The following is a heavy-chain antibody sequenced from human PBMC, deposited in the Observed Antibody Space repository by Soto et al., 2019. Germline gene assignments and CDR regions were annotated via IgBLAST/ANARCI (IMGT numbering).Heavy chain of an antibody. D-gene: IGHD2-21*01. V-gene: IGHV3-21*01. CDR1: GFTFSSYS. CDR2: ISSSSSYI. Sequence: PGVSLRLSCAASGFTFSSYSMNWVRQAPGKGLEWVSSISSSSSYIYYADSVKGRFTISRDNAKNSLYLQMNSLRAEDMAVYYCAVSDCGGDCYPLGAFHWGKGTLVTVSS. J-gene: IGHJ1*01. CDR3: AVSDCGGDCYPLGAFH.